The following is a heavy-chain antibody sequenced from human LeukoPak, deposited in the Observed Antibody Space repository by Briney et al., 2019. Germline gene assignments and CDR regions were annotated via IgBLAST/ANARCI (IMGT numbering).Heavy chain of an antibody. Sequence: GGSLRLSCAASGFTFSNYAMHWVRQAPGKGLEWVAVISYDGNNKYDADSVKGRFTISRDNSKNTLYLQMNSLRAEDTAVYYCAREYSSSPYYYYYMDVWGKGTTVTVSS. V-gene: IGHV3-30-3*01. CDR3: AREYSSSPYYYYYMDV. CDR2: ISYDGNNK. J-gene: IGHJ6*03. CDR1: GFTFSNYA. D-gene: IGHD6-6*01.